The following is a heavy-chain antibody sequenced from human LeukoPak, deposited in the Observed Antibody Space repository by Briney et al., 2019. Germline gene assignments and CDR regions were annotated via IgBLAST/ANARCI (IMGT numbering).Heavy chain of an antibody. CDR3: AKDPTPWTSGPDY. CDR2: INPNSGGT. CDR1: GYTFTGYY. J-gene: IGHJ4*02. D-gene: IGHD2-15*01. V-gene: IGHV1-2*04. Sequence: EASVKVSCKASGYTFTGYYMHWVRQAPGQGLEWMGWINPNSGGTNYAQKFQGWVTMTRDTSISTAYMELSRLRSDDTAVYYCAKDPTPWTSGPDYWGQGTLVTASS.